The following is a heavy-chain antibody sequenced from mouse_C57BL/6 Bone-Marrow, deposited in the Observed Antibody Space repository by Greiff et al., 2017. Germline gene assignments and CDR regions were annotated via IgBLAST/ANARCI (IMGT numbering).Heavy chain of an antibody. Sequence: EVMLVESGGGLVKPGGSLKLSCAASGFTFSDYGMHWVRQAPEKGLEWVAYISSGSSTIYYADTVKGRVTISRDNAKNTPFLQMTSLRSEDTAMYYCAITTVVARDAMDYWGQGTSVTVSS. D-gene: IGHD1-1*01. V-gene: IGHV5-17*01. CDR1: GFTFSDYG. CDR2: ISSGSSTI. CDR3: AITTVVARDAMDY. J-gene: IGHJ4*01.